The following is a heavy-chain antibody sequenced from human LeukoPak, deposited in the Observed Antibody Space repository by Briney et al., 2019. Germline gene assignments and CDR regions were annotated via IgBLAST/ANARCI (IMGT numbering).Heavy chain of an antibody. Sequence: GGSLRLSRAASGFTFSSYGMHWVRQAPGKGLEWVAVISYDGSNKYYADSVKGRFTISRDNSKNTLYLQMNSLRAEDTAVYYCAKGGWYPDCYWGQGTLVTVSS. CDR3: AKGGWYPDCY. CDR1: GFTFSSYG. D-gene: IGHD6-19*01. CDR2: ISYDGSNK. V-gene: IGHV3-30*18. J-gene: IGHJ4*02.